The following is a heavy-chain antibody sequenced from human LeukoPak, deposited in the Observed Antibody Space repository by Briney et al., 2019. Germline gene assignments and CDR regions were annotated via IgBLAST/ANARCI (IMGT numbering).Heavy chain of an antibody. D-gene: IGHD3-16*02. V-gene: IGHV5-51*01. J-gene: IGHJ6*03. CDR2: IHPGDSRT. CDR3: ARHLSDYFYMDV. Sequence: GDSLKISRQGSGYSFTSYWIGWVRQMPGKGLEWMGIIHPGDSRTVYSPSFQGQVTISADKSISTAYLHWSSLEASDTAMYYCARHLSDYFYMDVWGKGTTITISS. CDR1: GYSFTSYW.